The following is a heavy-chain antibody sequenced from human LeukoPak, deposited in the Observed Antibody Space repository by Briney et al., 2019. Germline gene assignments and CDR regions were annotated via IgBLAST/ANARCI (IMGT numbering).Heavy chain of an antibody. CDR1: VFTFSRYS. J-gene: IGHJ4*02. CDR2: ISSGSSFI. CDR3: ARTYDSGNYYDY. D-gene: IGHD3-10*01. Sequence: PGGSLRLSCAASVFTFSRYSMNWVRQAPGKGLEWVSSISSGSSFIYYADSVKGRFTISRDNAKKSLYLQMNSLRAEDTAVYFCARTYDSGNYYDYWGQGTLVTVSS. V-gene: IGHV3-21*01.